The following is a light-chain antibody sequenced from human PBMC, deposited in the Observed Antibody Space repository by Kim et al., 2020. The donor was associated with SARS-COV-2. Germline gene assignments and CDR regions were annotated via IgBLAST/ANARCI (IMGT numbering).Light chain of an antibody. CDR3: SSYTSSSTWV. CDR1: SSDVGGYYY. CDR2: DVI. Sequence: QSALTQPASVSGSPGQSITISCTGTSSDVGGYYYVSWYQHHPGKAPKLLIYDVINRPSGISNRFSGSKSGNTASLTISGLQAEDEADYYCSSYTSSSTWVFGGGTKLTVL. J-gene: IGLJ3*02. V-gene: IGLV2-14*03.